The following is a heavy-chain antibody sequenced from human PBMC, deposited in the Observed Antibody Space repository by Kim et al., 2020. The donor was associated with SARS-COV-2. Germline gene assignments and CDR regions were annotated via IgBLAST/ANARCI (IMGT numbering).Heavy chain of an antibody. CDR2: ISGSGGST. CDR3: ARSIPPTIFGVVIDYYYSYGMDV. D-gene: IGHD3-3*01. Sequence: GGSLRLSCAASGFTFSSYAMSWVRQAPGKGLEWVSAISGSGGSTYYADSVTGRFTISRDNSENKLYLQMNSLRAKDTAVYTCARSIPPTIFGVVIDYYYSYGMDVGGQGTSVTASS. V-gene: IGHV3-23*01. J-gene: IGHJ6*02. CDR1: GFTFSSYA.